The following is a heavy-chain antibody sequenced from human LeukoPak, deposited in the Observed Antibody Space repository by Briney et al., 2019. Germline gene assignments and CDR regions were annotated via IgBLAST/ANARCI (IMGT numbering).Heavy chain of an antibody. J-gene: IGHJ4*02. CDR3: AKSQRGYCSSTSCYGDY. D-gene: IGHD2-2*03. V-gene: IGHV3-30*02. Sequence: GGSLRLSCAAPGFSFSSFGMHWVRQAPGKGLEWVAFIRYDETNKFYADSVKGRFTIPRDNSNNTLYLQMNSLRAEDSAVYHCAKSQRGYCSSTSCYGDYWGQGTLVTVSS. CDR1: GFSFSSFG. CDR2: IRYDETNK.